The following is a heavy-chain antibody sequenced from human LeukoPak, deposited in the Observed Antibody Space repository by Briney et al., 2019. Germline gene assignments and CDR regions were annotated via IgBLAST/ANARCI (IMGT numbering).Heavy chain of an antibody. Sequence: GSLRLSCAASGFTFNDYWMSWVRQAPGKGPEWVADIKQDGNDQKYVDSVKGRFTISRDNTKNSLYLQMNSLRAEDTAVYYCARPALVGEIFEFWGQGTLVTVSS. D-gene: IGHD1-26*01. CDR3: ARPALVGEIFEF. J-gene: IGHJ4*02. CDR2: IKQDGNDQ. CDR1: GFTFNDYW. V-gene: IGHV3-7*01.